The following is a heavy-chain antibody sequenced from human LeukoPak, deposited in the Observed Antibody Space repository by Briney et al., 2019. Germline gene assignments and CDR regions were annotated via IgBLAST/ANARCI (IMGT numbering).Heavy chain of an antibody. D-gene: IGHD6-19*01. Sequence: ESLKISCKGSGYSFTSYWIAWVRQMPGKGLEWMGFIYPDDSDTRYSPSFQGQVTITADKSISTAYLQWSSLKASDNAMYYCARQRRSSGWPNDYWGQGTLVTVSS. CDR1: GYSFTSYW. J-gene: IGHJ4*02. CDR2: IYPDDSDT. CDR3: ARQRRSSGWPNDY. V-gene: IGHV5-51*01.